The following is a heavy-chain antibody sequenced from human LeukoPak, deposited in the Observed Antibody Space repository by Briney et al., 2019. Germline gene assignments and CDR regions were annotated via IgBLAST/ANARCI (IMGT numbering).Heavy chain of an antibody. CDR3: ARGGYCTNGVCCGYGMDV. CDR1: GGSFSGYY. V-gene: IGHV4-34*01. J-gene: IGHJ6*02. CDR2: INHSGST. D-gene: IGHD2-8*01. Sequence: SETLSLTCAVYGGSFSGYYWSWIRQPPGKGLEWIGEINHSGSTNYNPSLKSRVTILVDTSKNQFSLKLNSVTAADTAVYYCARGGYCTNGVCCGYGMDVWGQGTTVTVSS.